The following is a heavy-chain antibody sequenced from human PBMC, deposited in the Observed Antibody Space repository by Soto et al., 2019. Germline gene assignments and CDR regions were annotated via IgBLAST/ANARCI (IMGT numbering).Heavy chain of an antibody. V-gene: IGHV4-34*01. CDR2: INHSGST. CDR3: ARAQLYSSGWYTRYYYYGMDV. CDR1: GGSFSGYY. J-gene: IGHJ6*02. Sequence: SETLSLTCAVYGGSFSGYYWSWIRQPPGKGLEWIGEINHSGSTNYNPSLKSRVTISVDTSKNQFSLKLSSVTAADTAVYYCARAQLYSSGWYTRYYYYGMDVWGQGTTVT. D-gene: IGHD6-19*01.